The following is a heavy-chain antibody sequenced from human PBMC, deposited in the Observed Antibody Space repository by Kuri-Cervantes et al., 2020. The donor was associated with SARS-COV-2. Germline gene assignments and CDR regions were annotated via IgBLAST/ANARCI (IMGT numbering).Heavy chain of an antibody. Sequence: GGSLRLSCAASGLTFSSYAMHWVRQAPGKGLEWVSAISGSGGSTYYADSVKGRFTISRDNSKNTLYLQMNSLRAEDTAVYYCANPDGDLEGGGFDYWGQGTLVTVSS. CDR2: ISGSGGST. J-gene: IGHJ4*02. CDR3: ANPDGDLEGGGFDY. V-gene: IGHV3-23*01. CDR1: GLTFSSYA. D-gene: IGHD2-15*01.